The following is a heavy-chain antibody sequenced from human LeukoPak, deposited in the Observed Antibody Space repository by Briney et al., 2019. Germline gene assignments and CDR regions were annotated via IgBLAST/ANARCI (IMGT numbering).Heavy chain of an antibody. CDR2: ISYDGSNK. CDR3: ARIAAAGTSTGI. D-gene: IGHD6-13*01. V-gene: IGHV3-30*04. Sequence: GGSLRLSCAASGFPFSSYAMHWVRQAPGKGLEWVAVISYDGSNKYYADSVKGRFTISRDNSKNTLYLQMNSLRAEDTAVYYCARIAAAGTSTGIWGQGTTVTVSS. CDR1: GFPFSSYA. J-gene: IGHJ6*02.